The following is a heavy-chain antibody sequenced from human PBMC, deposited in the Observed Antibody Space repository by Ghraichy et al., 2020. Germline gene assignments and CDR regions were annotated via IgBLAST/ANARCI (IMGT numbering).Heavy chain of an antibody. J-gene: IGHJ5*02. CDR3: ARLGEAYSSGWYQPLRFDP. CDR2: IYYSGST. V-gene: IGHV4-39*01. Sequence: SETLSLTCTVSGGSISSSSYYWGWIRQPPGKGLEWIGSIYYSGSTYYNPSLKSRVTISVDTSKNQFSLKLSSVTAADTAVYYCARLGEAYSSGWYQPLRFDPWGQGTLVTVSS. CDR1: GGSISSSSYY. D-gene: IGHD6-19*01.